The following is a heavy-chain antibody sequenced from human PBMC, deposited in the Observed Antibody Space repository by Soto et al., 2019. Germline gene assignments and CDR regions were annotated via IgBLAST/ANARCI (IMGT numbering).Heavy chain of an antibody. D-gene: IGHD6-19*01. CDR3: AMGYGSGWYFDY. V-gene: IGHV3-48*02. Sequence: EVQLVESGGGLVQPGGSLRLSCAASGFSFSSYSMNWVRQAPGKGLEWVSYISSSSSTIYYADSVKGRFTISRDNAKNSLYLQMNSLRDEDTAVYYCAMGYGSGWYFDYWGQGTLVTVSS. J-gene: IGHJ4*02. CDR2: ISSSSSTI. CDR1: GFSFSSYS.